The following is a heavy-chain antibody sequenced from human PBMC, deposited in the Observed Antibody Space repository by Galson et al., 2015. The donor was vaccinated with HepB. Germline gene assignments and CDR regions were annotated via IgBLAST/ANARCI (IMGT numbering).Heavy chain of an antibody. J-gene: IGHJ4*02. Sequence: SLRLSCAASTFIFSTYSMNWVRQAPGKGLEWVSYISSSTTTIYYADSVYYADSVKGRFTISRDNAKNSLYLQMNSLRVEDTAVYYRVFLRGYDLKPLEYWGQGTLVTVSS. CDR3: VFLRGYDLKPLEY. D-gene: IGHD5-12*01. CDR1: TFIFSTYS. CDR2: ISSSTTTI. V-gene: IGHV3-48*04.